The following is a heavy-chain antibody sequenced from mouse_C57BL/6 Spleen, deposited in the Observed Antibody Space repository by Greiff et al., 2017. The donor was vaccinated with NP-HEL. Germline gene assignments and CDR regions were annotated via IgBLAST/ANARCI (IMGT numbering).Heavy chain of an antibody. J-gene: IGHJ2*01. CDR1: GFNIKNTY. V-gene: IGHV14-3*01. CDR3: ARGLTGTGGYFDY. CDR2: IDPANGNT. Sequence: VQLKESVAELVRPGASVKLSCTASGFNIKNTYMHWVKQRPEQGLEWIGRIDPANGNTKYAPKFQGKATITADTSSNTAYLQLSSLTSEDTAIYYCARGLTGTGGYFDYWGQGTTLTVSS. D-gene: IGHD4-1*01.